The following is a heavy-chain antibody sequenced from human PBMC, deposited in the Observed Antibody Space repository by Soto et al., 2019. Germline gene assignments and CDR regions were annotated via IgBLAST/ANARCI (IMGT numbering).Heavy chain of an antibody. V-gene: IGHV1-69*08. CDR1: GGTFSSYT. Sequence: QVQLVQSGAEVKKPGSSVKVSCKASGGTFSSYTISWVRQAPGQGLEWMGRIIPILGIANYAQKFQGRVTITADKATSTAYMELSSLRSEDTAVYDCARDSTQYSSSRLWWFDPWGQGTLVTVSS. J-gene: IGHJ5*02. CDR2: IIPILGIA. CDR3: ARDSTQYSSSRLWWFDP. D-gene: IGHD6-6*01.